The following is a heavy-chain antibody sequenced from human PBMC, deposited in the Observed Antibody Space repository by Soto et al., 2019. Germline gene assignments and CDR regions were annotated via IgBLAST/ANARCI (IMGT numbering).Heavy chain of an antibody. CDR2: ISGSGGST. D-gene: IGHD4-17*01. J-gene: IGHJ6*03. Sequence: PGGSLRLSCAASGFTFSSYAMSWVRQAPGKGLEWVSAISGSGGSTYYADSVKGRFTISRDNSKNTLYLQMNSLRAEDTAVYYCAKGNYGDYYYYYYMDVWGKGTTVTVSS. V-gene: IGHV3-23*01. CDR1: GFTFSSYA. CDR3: AKGNYGDYYYYYYMDV.